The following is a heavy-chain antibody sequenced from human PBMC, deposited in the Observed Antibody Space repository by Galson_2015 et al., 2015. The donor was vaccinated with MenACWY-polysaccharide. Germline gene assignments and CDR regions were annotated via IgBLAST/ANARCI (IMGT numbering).Heavy chain of an antibody. Sequence: SLRLSCAASGFTFRNFWMHWVRQVPGKGPVWVSRINSDETSTSYADSVKGRFSISRDNAKSTLYLQMNSLRAEGTAVYYCARGHYDLWSGYRHYYFGLDVWGQGTTVTVSS. CDR2: INSDETST. V-gene: IGHV3-74*01. J-gene: IGHJ6*01. CDR3: ARGHYDLWSGYRHYYFGLDV. CDR1: GFTFRNFW. D-gene: IGHD3-3*01.